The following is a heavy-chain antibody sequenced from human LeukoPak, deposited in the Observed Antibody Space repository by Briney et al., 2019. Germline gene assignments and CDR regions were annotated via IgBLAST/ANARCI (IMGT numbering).Heavy chain of an antibody. CDR2: ISYDGSNK. V-gene: IGHV3-30*04. Sequence: GGSLRLSCAASRFTFSRNAMHWVRQAPGKGLEWVAVISYDGSNKYYADSVKGRFTISRDNSKNTLYLQMNSLRGEDTAVYYCARVGSYYDILTGYYLSVGYDYWGQGTLVTVSS. J-gene: IGHJ4*02. D-gene: IGHD3-9*01. CDR1: RFTFSRNA. CDR3: ARVGSYYDILTGYYLSVGYDY.